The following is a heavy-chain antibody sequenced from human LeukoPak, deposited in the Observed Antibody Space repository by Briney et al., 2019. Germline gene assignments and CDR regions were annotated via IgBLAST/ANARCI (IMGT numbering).Heavy chain of an antibody. V-gene: IGHV1-2*04. CDR3: ARDYSSGSQPFFDY. CDR1: GYTFTGYY. Sequence: ASVKVSCKASGYTFTGYYMHWVRQAPGQGLEWMGWINPNSGGTNYAQKFQGWVTMTRDTSISTAYMELSRLRSDDTAVYYCARDYSSGSQPFFDYWGQGTLVTVSS. J-gene: IGHJ4*02. D-gene: IGHD6-19*01. CDR2: INPNSGGT.